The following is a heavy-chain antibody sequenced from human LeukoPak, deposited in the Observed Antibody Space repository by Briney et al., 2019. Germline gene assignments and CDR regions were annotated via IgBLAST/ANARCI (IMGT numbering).Heavy chain of an antibody. J-gene: IGHJ4*02. CDR2: ISAISSSST. CDR3: AKDENYYDSSGHQYY. D-gene: IGHD3-22*01. V-gene: IGHV3-48*01. Sequence: PGGSLRLSCAASGFTFSSYSMNWVRQAPGKGLEWVSYISAISSSSTYYADSVKGRFTISRDNSKNTLYLQMNSLRAEDTAVYYCAKDENYYDSSGHQYYWGQGTLVTVSS. CDR1: GFTFSSYS.